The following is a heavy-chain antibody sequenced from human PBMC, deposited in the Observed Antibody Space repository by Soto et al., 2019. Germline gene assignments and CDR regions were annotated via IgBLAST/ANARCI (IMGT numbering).Heavy chain of an antibody. CDR1: GGSISSRDW. CDR2: IHLGGNT. V-gene: IGHV4-4*02. Sequence: QVHLQESGPGLVKPSGTLSLTCDVFGGSISSRDWWSWVRQPPGKGLEWIGEIHLGGNTNYNPSLKSRLIMSVDKSKSQLSLKVNSVTAADTAVYYCVRNGDYYFDYWGQGTLVTVSS. D-gene: IGHD2-21*01. CDR3: VRNGDYYFDY. J-gene: IGHJ4*02.